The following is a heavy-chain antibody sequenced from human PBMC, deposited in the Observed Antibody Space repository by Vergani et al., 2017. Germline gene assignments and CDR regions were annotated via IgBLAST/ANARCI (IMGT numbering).Heavy chain of an antibody. V-gene: IGHV1-2*02. CDR2: INTNSGGT. CDR1: GYTFTGYY. Sequence: QVQLVQSGAEVKKPGASVKVSCKASGYTFTGYYMHWVRQAPGQGLEWRGWINTNSGGTNYAQKFQGRVTMTRDTSISTDYMELSRLRSDDTAVYYCARDPRGYGGDPEDYYYGMDVWGQGTTVTVSS. CDR3: ARDPRGYGGDPEDYYYGMDV. D-gene: IGHD2-21*02. J-gene: IGHJ6*02.